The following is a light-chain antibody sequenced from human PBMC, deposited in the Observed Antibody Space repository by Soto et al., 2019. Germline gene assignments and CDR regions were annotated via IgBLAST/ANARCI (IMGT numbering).Light chain of an antibody. V-gene: IGKV3-15*01. CDR1: QSVSNN. CDR2: VAS. Sequence: EVVMTQSPATLSVSPGERATLSCRASQSVSNNLAWYQQKPGQAPRLLIYVASTRATGIPARFSGSGSGTEFTLTISSLQSEDFAVYFCQQYNNWPFTFGPGTKVDIK. CDR3: QQYNNWPFT. J-gene: IGKJ3*01.